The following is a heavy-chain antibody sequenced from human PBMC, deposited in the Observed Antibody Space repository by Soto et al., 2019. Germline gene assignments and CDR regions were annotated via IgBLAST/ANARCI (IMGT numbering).Heavy chain of an antibody. D-gene: IGHD5-18*01. CDR2: LIPIFGTA. Sequence: QVQLVQAGAEVKKPGCSVKVSCKASGGTFSSYAISWVRQAPGQGLEWMGGLIPIFGTANYAQKFQGRVTITADESKSTAYMELSSLRSEDTAVYYCARDNTAMVYSLPYLYGMYVWGQGTTVTVSS. V-gene: IGHV1-69*01. CDR3: ARDNTAMVYSLPYLYGMYV. J-gene: IGHJ6*02. CDR1: GGTFSSYA.